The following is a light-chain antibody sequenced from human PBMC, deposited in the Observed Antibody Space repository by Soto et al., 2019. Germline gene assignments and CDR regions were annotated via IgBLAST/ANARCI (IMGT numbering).Light chain of an antibody. J-gene: IGKJ3*01. V-gene: IGKV1-39*01. CDR1: QSISSY. CDR2: AAS. CDR3: QQSYSTPLFT. Sequence: DIQMTQSPSSLSASVGDRVTITCRASQSISSYLNWYQQKPGKAPKRLIYAASSLQSGVPSRFSGSASGTDFTLTISNLXPEDFATYYCQQSYSTPLFTFGPGTKVDI.